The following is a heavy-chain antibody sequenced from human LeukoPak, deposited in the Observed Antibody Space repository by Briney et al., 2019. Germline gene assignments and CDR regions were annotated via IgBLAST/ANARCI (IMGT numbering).Heavy chain of an antibody. CDR2: INPDGSEK. CDR1: GFTFNTFW. J-gene: IGHJ4*02. V-gene: IGHV3-7*01. D-gene: IGHD2-15*01. Sequence: PGGSLRLSCAGSGFTFNTFWMNWVRQAPGKGLEWVANINPDGSEKYLVDSVKGRFSISRDNANNLLYLQMSGLRAEDTAVYYCMPGSGFWGQGTLVSVSS. CDR3: MPGSGF.